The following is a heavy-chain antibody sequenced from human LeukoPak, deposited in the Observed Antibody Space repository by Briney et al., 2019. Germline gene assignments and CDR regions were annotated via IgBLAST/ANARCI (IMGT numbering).Heavy chain of an antibody. D-gene: IGHD2-8*01. CDR3: VKDLNGTWSFDY. CDR1: GFTFSVYF. CDR2: ISSNEYDT. Sequence: PGGSLRLSCSASGFTFSVYFMHWVRQAPGKGLEYVSSISSNEYDTYYADSVKGRFTISRDNSKNTLFLQMSSLSAEDTAVYYCVKDLNGTWSFDYWGQGTLVTVS. V-gene: IGHV3-64D*06. J-gene: IGHJ4*02.